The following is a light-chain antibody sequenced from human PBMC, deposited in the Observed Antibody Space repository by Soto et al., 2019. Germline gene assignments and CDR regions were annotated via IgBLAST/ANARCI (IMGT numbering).Light chain of an antibody. CDR3: ATWDSSLSVAV. Sequence: QSVLTQPPSVSAAPGQKVTISCSGSSSNIGNNYVSWYQQLPGTAPKLLIYDTDKRPSEIPDRFSGSKSGASATLGITGLQTGDEADYFCATWDSSLSVAVFGGGTKLTVL. CDR1: SSNIGNNY. CDR2: DTD. J-gene: IGLJ3*02. V-gene: IGLV1-51*01.